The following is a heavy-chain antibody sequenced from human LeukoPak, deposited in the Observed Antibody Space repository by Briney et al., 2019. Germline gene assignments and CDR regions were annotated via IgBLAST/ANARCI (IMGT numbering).Heavy chain of an antibody. J-gene: IGHJ4*02. V-gene: IGHV3-30*18. Sequence: GGSLRLSCATSGFXFRSHAIHWVRQAPGRGLEWVAIGSYDGSNKYYADSVKGRFTISRDNSKNTLYLQMNSLRAEDTAVYYCAKTYSDYDFADYWGQGTLVTASS. CDR3: AKTYSDYDFADY. CDR2: GSYDGSNK. CDR1: GFXFRSHA. D-gene: IGHD5-12*01.